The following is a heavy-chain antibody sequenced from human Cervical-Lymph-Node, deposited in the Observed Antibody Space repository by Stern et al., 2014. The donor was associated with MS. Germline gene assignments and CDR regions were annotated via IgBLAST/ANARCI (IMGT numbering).Heavy chain of an antibody. V-gene: IGHV5-51*01. D-gene: IGHD3-22*01. CDR3: ARLVNFNYFDP. CDR2: IYPGDSKT. Sequence: VQLLQPGAEVKKPGESVKISCKGSGYTFAFYWIAWVRQMPGKGLEWMGIIYPGDSKTTYSPSFEGQVTFSADESISTAYLHWNSLKASDTAIYYCARLVNFNYFDPWGQGTLVTVSS. CDR1: GYTFAFYW. J-gene: IGHJ5*02.